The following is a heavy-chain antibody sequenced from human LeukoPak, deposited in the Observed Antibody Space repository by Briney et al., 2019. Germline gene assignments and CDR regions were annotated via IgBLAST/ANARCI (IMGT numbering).Heavy chain of an antibody. CDR2: ISGSGGST. V-gene: IGHV3-23*01. D-gene: IGHD3-22*01. Sequence: GGSLRLSCAASGFTFSSYAMSWVRQAPGKGLEWVSAISGSGGSTYYADSVKGRFTISRDNSKNTLYLQMNSLRAEGTAVYYCARPGYYYDSSGYYYVYWGQGTLVTVSS. CDR1: GFTFSSYA. J-gene: IGHJ4*02. CDR3: ARPGYYYDSSGYYYVY.